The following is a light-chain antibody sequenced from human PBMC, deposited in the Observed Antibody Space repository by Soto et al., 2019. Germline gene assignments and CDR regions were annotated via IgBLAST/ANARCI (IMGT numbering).Light chain of an antibody. J-gene: IGLJ3*02. V-gene: IGLV1-40*01. CDR2: GNT. CDR3: QSYDSSLSGFWV. Sequence: QPVLTQPPSVSGAPGQRVTISCTGSSSNIGARYDVHWYQQLPGTAPKLLIYGNTNRPSGVPDRFSGSKSGTSASLAITGLQAEDEADYYCQSYDSSLSGFWVFGGGTKVTVL. CDR1: SSNIGARYD.